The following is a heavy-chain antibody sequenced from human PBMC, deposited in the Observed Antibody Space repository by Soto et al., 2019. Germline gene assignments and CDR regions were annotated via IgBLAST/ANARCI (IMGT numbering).Heavy chain of an antibody. D-gene: IGHD2-15*01. V-gene: IGHV1-18*01. CDR3: AREGVADAFDI. CDR1: GDTFSSYS. J-gene: IGHJ3*02. Sequence: ASVKVSCKPSGDTFSSYSFSWVRQAPGQGLEWMGWISAYNGNTNYAQKLQGRVTMTTDTSTSTAYMELRSLRSDDTAVYYCAREGVADAFDIWGQGTMVTVS. CDR2: ISAYNGNT.